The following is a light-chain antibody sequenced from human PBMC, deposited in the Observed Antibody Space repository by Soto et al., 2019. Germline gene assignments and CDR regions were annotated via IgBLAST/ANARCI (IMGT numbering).Light chain of an antibody. CDR2: AAS. Sequence: DIQMTQSPSSLSASVGDRVTITCRASQSISSYLNWYQQKPGKAPKLLTYAASSLQSGVPTRFSGSGYGTDFTLTISSLQPEDFATYYCQQSHSTPRTFSPGNKVNIK. CDR3: QQSHSTPRT. J-gene: IGKJ3*01. CDR1: QSISSY. V-gene: IGKV1-39*01.